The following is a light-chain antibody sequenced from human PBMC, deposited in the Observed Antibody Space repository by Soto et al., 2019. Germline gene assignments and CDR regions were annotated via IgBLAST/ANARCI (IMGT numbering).Light chain of an antibody. CDR3: QHHDYSRRGT. CDR2: GAS. V-gene: IGKV3-20*01. CDR1: QSVSSNY. J-gene: IGKJ1*01. Sequence: IVLTQSPCTLSLSPGERATLSCWASQSVSSNYLAWHQQKPGQAPSLLNYGASSRTTGIPDRFSGTGSGSDVTLTISRLEPEDFAVYSYQHHDYSRRGTFGQGTKVEVK.